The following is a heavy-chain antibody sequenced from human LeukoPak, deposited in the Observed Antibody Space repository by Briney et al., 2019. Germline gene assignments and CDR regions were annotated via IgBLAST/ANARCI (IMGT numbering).Heavy chain of an antibody. J-gene: IGHJ4*02. V-gene: IGHV4-59*01. D-gene: IGHD2-8*01. CDR3: ARVTGCMTEDYFDY. CDR2: IYYSGST. Sequence: SETLSLTCTVSGGSINSYYWSWIRQPPGKGLEWIGYIYYSGSTNYNPSLKSRATIPVDTSKNQFSLRLSSVTAADTAVYYCARVTGCMTEDYFDYWGQGTLITVSS. CDR1: GGSINSYY.